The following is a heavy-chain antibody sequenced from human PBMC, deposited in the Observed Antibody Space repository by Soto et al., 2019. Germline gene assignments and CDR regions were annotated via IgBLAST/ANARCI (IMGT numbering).Heavy chain of an antibody. CDR3: AGRRAGDYYFDY. J-gene: IGHJ4*02. CDR2: IYYTGST. CDR1: GGSVSSSSYY. D-gene: IGHD1-26*01. Sequence: XETLSLTCTVAGGSVSSSSYYWGWIRQPPGKGLEWIGTIYYTGSTSYSPSLKSRVTISVDTSKTQFSLNLSSVTAADTAVYYCAGRRAGDYYFDYWGKGTLVTVS. V-gene: IGHV4-39*01.